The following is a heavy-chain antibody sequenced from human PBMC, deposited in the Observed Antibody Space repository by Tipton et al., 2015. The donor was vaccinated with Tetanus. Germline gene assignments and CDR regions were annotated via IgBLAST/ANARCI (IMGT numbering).Heavy chain of an antibody. Sequence: LSCTVSGGSISSYYWSWIRQPPGKGLEWIGYIYYSGSTNYNPSLKSRVTISVDTSKNQFSLKLSSVTAADTAVYYCARHTNFWSGYYIVYWGQGTLVTVSS. J-gene: IGHJ4*02. CDR2: IYYSGST. CDR1: GGSISSYY. D-gene: IGHD3-3*01. V-gene: IGHV4-59*08. CDR3: ARHTNFWSGYYIVY.